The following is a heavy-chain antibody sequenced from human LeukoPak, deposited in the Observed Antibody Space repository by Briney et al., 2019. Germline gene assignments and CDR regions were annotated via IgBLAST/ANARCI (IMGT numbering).Heavy chain of an antibody. CDR2: ISHDGGKR. V-gene: IGHV3-30*18. J-gene: IGHJ4*02. Sequence: GKSLRLSCAASGFTFSGYGIHWVRQAPGKGLEWLAVISHDGGKRYYADSVKGRFTISRDNSKNTLYLQMNSLRAEDTAVYYCAKDGAAWFGFDYWGQGTLVTVSS. CDR3: AKDGAAWFGFDY. CDR1: GFTFSGYG. D-gene: IGHD2-15*01.